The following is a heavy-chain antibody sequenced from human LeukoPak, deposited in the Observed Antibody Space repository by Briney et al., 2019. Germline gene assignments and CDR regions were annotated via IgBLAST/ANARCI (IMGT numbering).Heavy chain of an antibody. CDR1: GFTFSNAW. D-gene: IGHD7-27*01. CDR2: IKSKTDGGTT. Sequence: VGSLRLSCAASGFTFSNAWMTWVRQAPGKGLEWVGRIKSKTDGGTTDYASSVKGRFTISRDDSKNTVSLQMNSLKTEDTAVYYCSALWGFAFDIWGQGTMVTVS. J-gene: IGHJ3*02. CDR3: SALWGFAFDI. V-gene: IGHV3-15*01.